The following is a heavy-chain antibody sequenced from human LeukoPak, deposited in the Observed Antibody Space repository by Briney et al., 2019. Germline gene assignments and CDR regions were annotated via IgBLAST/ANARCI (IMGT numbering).Heavy chain of an antibody. D-gene: IGHD3-10*01. J-gene: IGHJ3*02. CDR1: GGSISSGSYY. CDR2: IYTSGST. V-gene: IGHV4-61*02. Sequence: SETLSLTCTVSGGSISSGSYYWSWIRQPAGKGLEWIGRIYTSGSTNYNPSLKSRVTISVDTSKNQFSLKLSSVTAADTAVYYCARDKGSDAFDIWGQGTMVTVPS. CDR3: ARDKGSDAFDI.